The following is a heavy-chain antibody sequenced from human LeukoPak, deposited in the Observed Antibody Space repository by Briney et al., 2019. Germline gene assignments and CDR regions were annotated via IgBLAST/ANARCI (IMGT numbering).Heavy chain of an antibody. J-gene: IGHJ3*02. CDR2: ISSSGSNI. CDR3: ARDIKGQYQDAFDI. D-gene: IGHD2-2*01. V-gene: IGHV3-48*03. Sequence: GGSLRLSCAASGFTFSSYEMNWVRQAPGKGLEWVSYISSSGSNIKYADSVKGRFTISRGHAKNSVYLQMNSLRAEDTAVYYCARDIKGQYQDAFDIWGQGTMVTVSS. CDR1: GFTFSSYE.